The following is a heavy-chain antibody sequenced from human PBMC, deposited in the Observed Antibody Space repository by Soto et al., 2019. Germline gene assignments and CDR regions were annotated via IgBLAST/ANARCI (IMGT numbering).Heavy chain of an antibody. J-gene: IGHJ3*02. D-gene: IGHD2-15*01. CDR1: GYTFTNYW. Sequence: PGESLKISCKGSGYTFTNYWIGWVRQMPGRGMEWMGIFYPGDSDTRHSPSFQGQVTISADKSISTAYLQWSSLKASDTAMYYCARSRGTSGYCSGGSCPGAFDIWGQGTMVTV. V-gene: IGHV5-51*01. CDR3: ARSRGTSGYCSGGSCPGAFDI. CDR2: FYPGDSDT.